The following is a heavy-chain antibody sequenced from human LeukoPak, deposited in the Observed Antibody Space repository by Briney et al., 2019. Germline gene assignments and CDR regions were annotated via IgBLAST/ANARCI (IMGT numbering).Heavy chain of an antibody. V-gene: IGHV3-30-3*01. CDR1: GFTFSSYA. CDR3: ARDDYRIAAAGLDY. Sequence: GGSLRLSCAASGFTFSSYAMHWVRQAPGKGLEWVAVISYDGSNKYYADSVKGRFTISRDNPKNTLYLQMNSLRAEDTAVYYCARDDYRIAAAGLDYWGQGTLVTVSS. CDR2: ISYDGSNK. D-gene: IGHD6-13*01. J-gene: IGHJ4*02.